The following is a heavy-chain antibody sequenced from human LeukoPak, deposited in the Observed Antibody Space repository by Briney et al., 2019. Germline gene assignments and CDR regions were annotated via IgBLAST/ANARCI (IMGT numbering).Heavy chain of an antibody. CDR2: ISSSGSTI. CDR1: GFTFSSYE. Sequence: GGSLRLSCAASGFTFSSYEMNWVRQAPGKGLEWVSYISSSGSTIYYADSVKGRFTISRDNAKNSLYLQMNSLRAEDAAVYYCARHLDYDYVWGSYRRYYFDYWGQGTLVAVSS. J-gene: IGHJ4*02. V-gene: IGHV3-48*03. D-gene: IGHD3-16*02. CDR3: ARHLDYDYVWGSYRRYYFDY.